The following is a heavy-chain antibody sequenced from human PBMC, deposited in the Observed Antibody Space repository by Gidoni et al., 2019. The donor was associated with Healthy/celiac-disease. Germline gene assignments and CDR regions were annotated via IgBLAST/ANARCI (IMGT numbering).Heavy chain of an antibody. CDR3: ARESRQAVTTSFDY. CDR1: GFTFSSYG. Sequence: QVQLVESGGGVVQPGRSLRLSCAAPGFTFSSYGMHWVRQAPGKGLEWVEVIWYDGSNKYYADAVKGRFTISRDNSKNTLYLQMNSLRAEDTAVYYCARESRQAVTTSFDYWGQGTLVTVSS. V-gene: IGHV3-33*01. J-gene: IGHJ4*02. CDR2: IWYDGSNK. D-gene: IGHD4-17*01.